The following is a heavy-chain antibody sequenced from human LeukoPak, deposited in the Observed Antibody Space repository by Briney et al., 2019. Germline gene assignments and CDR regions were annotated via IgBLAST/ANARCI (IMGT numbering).Heavy chain of an antibody. J-gene: IGHJ5*02. Sequence: SETLSLTCAVYGGSFSGYYWSWIRQPPGKGLEWIGEINHSGSTNYNPSLKSRVTISVDTSKNQFSLKLSSVTAADTAVYYCARGAIFGVVKGRYNWFDPWGQGTLVTVSS. CDR1: GGSFSGYY. V-gene: IGHV4-34*01. CDR3: ARGAIFGVVKGRYNWFDP. D-gene: IGHD3-3*01. CDR2: INHSGST.